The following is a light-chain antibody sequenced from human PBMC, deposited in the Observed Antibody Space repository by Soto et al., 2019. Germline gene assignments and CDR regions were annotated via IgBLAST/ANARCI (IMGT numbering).Light chain of an antibody. CDR1: QSISSW. CDR3: QQYDSYPLT. Sequence: IQMTQAPSTLSASVGDRVTITCRASQSISSWLAWYQKKPGKAPNLLIYKTSSLESGVPSRFSGSGSGTEFTLTVNSLQPDDFATYYCQQYDSYPLTFGGGTKVDIK. J-gene: IGKJ4*01. V-gene: IGKV1-5*03. CDR2: KTS.